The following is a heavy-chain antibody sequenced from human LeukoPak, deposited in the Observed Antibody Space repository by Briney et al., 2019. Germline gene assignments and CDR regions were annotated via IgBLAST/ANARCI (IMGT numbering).Heavy chain of an antibody. CDR3: ASGITQRGYSGYDPGT. V-gene: IGHV4-34*01. J-gene: IGHJ5*02. D-gene: IGHD5-12*01. CDR2: INHSGST. CDR1: GGSFSGYY. Sequence: SETLSLTCAVYGGSFSGYYWSWIRQPPGKGLEWIGEINHSGSTNYNPSLKSRVTISVDTSKNQFPLKLSSVTAADTAVYYCASGITQRGYSGYDPGTWGQGTLVTVSS.